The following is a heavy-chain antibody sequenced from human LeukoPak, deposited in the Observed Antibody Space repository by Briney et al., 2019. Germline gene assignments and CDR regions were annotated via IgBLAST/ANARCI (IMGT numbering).Heavy chain of an antibody. J-gene: IGHJ4*02. CDR3: ASYSGSPYFDY. V-gene: IGHV1-69*04. CDR1: GGTFSSYA. Sequence: SVTVSCKASGGTFSSYAISWVRQAPGQGLEWMGRIIPILGIANYAQKFRGRVTITADKSTSTAYMELSSLRSEDTAVYYCASYSGSPYFDYWGQGTLVTVSS. CDR2: IIPILGIA. D-gene: IGHD1-26*01.